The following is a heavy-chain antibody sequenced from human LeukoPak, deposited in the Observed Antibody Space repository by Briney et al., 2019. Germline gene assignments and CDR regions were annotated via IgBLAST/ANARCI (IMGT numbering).Heavy chain of an antibody. Sequence: QPGGSLRLSCAAPGFTFSSYEMNWVRQAPGKGLEWVSYISSSGSTIYYADSVKGRFTLSRDNAKNSLYLQMNSLRADDTAVYYCARHEGLDYWGQGTLVTVSS. CDR1: GFTFSSYE. J-gene: IGHJ4*02. CDR2: ISSSGSTI. V-gene: IGHV3-48*03. CDR3: ARHEGLDY.